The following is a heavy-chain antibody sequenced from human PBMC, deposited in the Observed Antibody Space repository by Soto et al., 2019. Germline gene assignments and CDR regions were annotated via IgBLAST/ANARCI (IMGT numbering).Heavy chain of an antibody. D-gene: IGHD3-22*01. CDR1: GGSISRGEYY. J-gene: IGHJ6*02. Sequence: SETLSLTCTVSGGSISRGEYYWSWMRQPPGKGLEWIGYIYYSGSNNYKPSLKSRVTISVDTSKNQFSLKLSSVTAADTAVYYCARSTQDYYDSSGYRARLYYYYGMDVWGQGTTVTVSS. V-gene: IGHV4-61*08. CDR3: ARSTQDYYDSSGYRARLYYYYGMDV. CDR2: IYYSGSN.